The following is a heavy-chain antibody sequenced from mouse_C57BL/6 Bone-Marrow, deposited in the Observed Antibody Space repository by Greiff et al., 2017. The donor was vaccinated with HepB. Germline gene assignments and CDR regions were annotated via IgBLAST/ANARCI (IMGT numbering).Heavy chain of an antibody. CDR1: GYAFSSSW. CDR3: ASNYYGSSPYYAMDY. V-gene: IGHV1-82*01. D-gene: IGHD1-1*01. J-gene: IGHJ4*01. CDR2: IYPGDGDT. Sequence: VQLKESGPELVKPGASVKISCKASGYAFSSSWMNWVKQRPGKGLEWIGRIYPGDGDTNYNGKFKGKATLTADKSSSTAYMQLSSLTSEDSAVYFCASNYYGSSPYYAMDYWGQGTSVTVSS.